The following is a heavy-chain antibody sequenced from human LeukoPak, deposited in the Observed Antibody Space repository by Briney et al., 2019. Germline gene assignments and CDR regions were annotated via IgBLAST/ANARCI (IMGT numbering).Heavy chain of an antibody. D-gene: IGHD4-17*01. Sequence: GGSLRLSCAASGFTFSSYAMSWVRQAPGKGLEWVSAISGSGGSTYYAGSVKGRFTISRDNSKNTLYLQMSSLRAEDTAVYYCANVDLQGDYLKWGQGTLVTVSS. CDR2: ISGSGGST. CDR1: GFTFSSYA. V-gene: IGHV3-23*01. CDR3: ANVDLQGDYLK. J-gene: IGHJ4*02.